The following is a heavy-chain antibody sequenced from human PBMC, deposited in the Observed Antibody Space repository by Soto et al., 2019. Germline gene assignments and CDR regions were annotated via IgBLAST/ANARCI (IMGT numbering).Heavy chain of an antibody. CDR2: ISGSTGYK. J-gene: IGHJ4*02. CDR3: AAGEMFVDY. Sequence: EVQVVESGGGLVKPGGSLRLSCATSGFTFSNYGMKWVRQAPGKGLEWVSSISGSTGYKSYADSVKGGFTVSRDNAKNSLYLQMNSLRAEDTAVYYCAAGEMFVDYWGQGALVTVSS. CDR1: GFTFSNYG. V-gene: IGHV3-21*01. D-gene: IGHD3-10*02.